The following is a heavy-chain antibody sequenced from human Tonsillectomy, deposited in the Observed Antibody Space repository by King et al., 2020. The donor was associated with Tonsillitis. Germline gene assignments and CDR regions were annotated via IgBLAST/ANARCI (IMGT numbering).Heavy chain of an antibody. CDR2: IASKTYDGIT. J-gene: IGHJ5*02. V-gene: IGHV3-49*04. Sequence: VQLVESGGGLVQPGWSLTLSCTTSGFTFGDYAVSWVRQAPGKGLEWLGFIASKTYDGITDYAASVKGRFTISRDDSKSIAYLQMNSLKAEDTAVYYCGKDFDPWGQGALVTVSS. CDR3: GKDFDP. CDR1: GFTFGDYA.